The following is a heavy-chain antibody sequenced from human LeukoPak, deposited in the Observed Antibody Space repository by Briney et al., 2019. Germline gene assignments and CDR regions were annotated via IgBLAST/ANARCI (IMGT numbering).Heavy chain of an antibody. J-gene: IGHJ4*02. Sequence: SETLSLTCTVSGGSISSGSYYWSWIRQPAGKGLEWIGRIYTSGSTNYNPSLKSRVTISVDTSKNQFSLKLSSVTAADTGVYYCASDGSIFGAVNLFHFWGQGTLVTVSS. CDR1: GGSISSGSYY. V-gene: IGHV4-61*02. CDR2: IYTSGST. CDR3: ASDGSIFGAVNLFHF. D-gene: IGHD3-3*01.